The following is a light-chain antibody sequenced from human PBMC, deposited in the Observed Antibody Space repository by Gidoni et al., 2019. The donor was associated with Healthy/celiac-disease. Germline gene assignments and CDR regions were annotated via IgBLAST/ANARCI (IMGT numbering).Light chain of an antibody. Sequence: DIVLTQSPATLSLSPGERATLSCRASQSVSSYLAWYQQTPGQAPRLLIYDASNRATGIPARFSGSGSGTDFTLTISSLEPEDFAVYYCQQRSNLPPLTFXGXTKVEIK. CDR3: QQRSNLPPLT. CDR2: DAS. V-gene: IGKV3-11*01. CDR1: QSVSSY. J-gene: IGKJ4*01.